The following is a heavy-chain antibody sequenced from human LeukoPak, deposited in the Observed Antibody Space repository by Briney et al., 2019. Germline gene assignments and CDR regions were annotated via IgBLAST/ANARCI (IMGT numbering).Heavy chain of an antibody. CDR3: ARPVHTGPWVDTAMASYST. Sequence: SETLSLTCTVSGGSISSSSYYWGWIRQPPGKGLEWIGSIYYSGSTYYNPSLKSRVTISVDTSKNQFSLKLSSVPAADTAVYYCARPVHTGPWVDTAMASYSTWGQGTLVTVSS. D-gene: IGHD5-18*01. J-gene: IGHJ5*02. V-gene: IGHV4-39*01. CDR1: GGSISSSSYY. CDR2: IYYSGST.